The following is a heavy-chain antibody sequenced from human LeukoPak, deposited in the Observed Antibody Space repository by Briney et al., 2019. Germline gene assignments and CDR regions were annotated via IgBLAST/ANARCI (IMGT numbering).Heavy chain of an antibody. Sequence: TGGSLRLSCVASGFPFPTYAMMWVRQAPGKGLEWVSYISSSSSTIYYADSVKGRFTISRDNAKNSLYLQMNSLRAEDTAVYYCARLAGSGWSIVLWGQGTLVTVSS. CDR1: GFPFPTYA. CDR2: ISSSSSTI. D-gene: IGHD6-19*01. J-gene: IGHJ4*02. V-gene: IGHV3-48*04. CDR3: ARLAGSGWSIVL.